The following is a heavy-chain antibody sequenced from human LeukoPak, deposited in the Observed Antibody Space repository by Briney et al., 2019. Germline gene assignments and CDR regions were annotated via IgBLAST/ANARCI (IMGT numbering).Heavy chain of an antibody. V-gene: IGHV3-30*18. J-gene: IGHJ4*02. CDR3: AKEGGSGSYYNPLDY. CDR1: GFTLSSYG. CDR2: ISYDGSNK. D-gene: IGHD3-10*01. Sequence: GGSLRLSCAASGFTLSSYGIHWVRQAPGKGLEWVAVISYDGSNKYYADSVKGRFTISRDNSKNTLYLQMNSLRAEDTAVYYCAKEGGSGSYYNPLDYWGQGTLVTVSS.